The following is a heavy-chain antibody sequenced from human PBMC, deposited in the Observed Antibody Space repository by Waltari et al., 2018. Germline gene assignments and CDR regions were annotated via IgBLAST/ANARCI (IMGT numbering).Heavy chain of an antibody. D-gene: IGHD2-21*02. V-gene: IGHV3-53*01. CDR2: IYSGGTT. J-gene: IGHJ4*02. Sequence: EVQLVESGGGLIQPGGSLRLSCVAFGVTVSNNYLTWLRQVPGKGLEVVSLIYSGGTTYYADSVRGRFTISRDGSKNTVYLQMNSLRAEDTAVYFCARNQVETALGYWGQGTLVTVSS. CDR3: ARNQVETALGY. CDR1: GVTVSNNY.